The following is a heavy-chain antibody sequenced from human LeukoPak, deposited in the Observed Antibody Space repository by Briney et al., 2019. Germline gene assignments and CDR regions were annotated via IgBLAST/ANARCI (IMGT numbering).Heavy chain of an antibody. CDR3: ASEVNDFWSGYYVY. Sequence: GGSLRLSCAASGFTFSSYWMSWVRQAPGKGLEWVANIKQDGSEKYYVDSVKGRFTISRDNAKNTLYLQMNSLRAEDTAVYYCASEVNDFWSGYYVYWGQGTLVTVSS. D-gene: IGHD3-3*01. CDR1: GFTFSSYW. CDR2: IKQDGSEK. V-gene: IGHV3-7*01. J-gene: IGHJ4*02.